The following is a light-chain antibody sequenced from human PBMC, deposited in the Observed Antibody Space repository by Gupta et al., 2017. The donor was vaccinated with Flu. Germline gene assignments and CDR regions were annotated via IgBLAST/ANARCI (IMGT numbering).Light chain of an antibody. Sequence: DIQMTQSPSSLSASVGDRVTITCRASQTISNYLNWYQQKPGKAPKLLIYAASNLQSGVPSRFSGSGSWTHFSLTISSLQPEDFATYYCQQSYSTPSCSFGQGTKLEIK. CDR2: AAS. V-gene: IGKV1-39*01. CDR3: QQSYSTPSCS. J-gene: IGKJ2*04. CDR1: QTISNY.